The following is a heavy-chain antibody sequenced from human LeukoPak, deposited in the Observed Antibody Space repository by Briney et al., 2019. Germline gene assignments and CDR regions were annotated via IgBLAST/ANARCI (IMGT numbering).Heavy chain of an antibody. V-gene: IGHV3-9*01. CDR3: AKDEYYYDSSGYWQH. J-gene: IGHJ1*01. CDR2: ISWNSGSI. D-gene: IGHD3-22*01. CDR1: GFTFDDYA. Sequence: PGGSLRLSCAASGFTFDDYAMHWVRQAPGKGLEWVSGISWNSGSIGYADSVKGRFTISRDNAKNSLYLQMNSLRAEDAALYYCAKDEYYYDSSGYWQHWGQGTLVTVSS.